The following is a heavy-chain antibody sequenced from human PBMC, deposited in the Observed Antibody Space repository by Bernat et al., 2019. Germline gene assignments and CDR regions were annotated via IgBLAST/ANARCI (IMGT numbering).Heavy chain of an antibody. CDR2: IWYDGSNK. Sequence: QVQLVESGGGVVQPGRSLRLSCAASGFTFSSYGMHWVRQAPGKGLEWVAVIWYDGSNKYYADSVKGRFTISRDNSKNTLYLQMNSLRAEDTAVYYCARVSVAYGGNSPGDYWGQGTLVTVSS. D-gene: IGHD4-23*01. CDR3: ARVSVAYGGNSPGDY. J-gene: IGHJ4*02. CDR1: GFTFSSYG. V-gene: IGHV3-33*01.